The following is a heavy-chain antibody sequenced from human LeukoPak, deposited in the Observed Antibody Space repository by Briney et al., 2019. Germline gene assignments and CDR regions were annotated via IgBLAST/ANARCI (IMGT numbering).Heavy chain of an antibody. Sequence: GRSLRLSCAASGFTFSSYGMHWVRQAPGKGLEWVAVISYDGSNKYYADSVKGRFTISRDNSKNTLYLQMNSLRAEDTAVYYCVKSLAIDYWGQGTLVTVSS. CDR3: VKSLAIDY. J-gene: IGHJ4*02. CDR1: GFTFSSYG. CDR2: ISYDGSNK. V-gene: IGHV3-30*18.